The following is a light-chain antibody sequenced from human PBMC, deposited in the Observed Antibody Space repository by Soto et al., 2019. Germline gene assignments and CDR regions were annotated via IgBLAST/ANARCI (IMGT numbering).Light chain of an antibody. CDR3: QQYGSPWT. CDR1: QSVSSYY. CDR2: GAS. V-gene: IGKV3-20*01. J-gene: IGKJ1*01. Sequence: EIVLTQSPGTLSLSPGERATLSCRASQSVSSYYLAWYQQKPGQAPRLLIYGASSRATGIPDRFSGSGSGTDFTFTISRLEPEDFAVYYCQQYGSPWTFGQGTKVEIK.